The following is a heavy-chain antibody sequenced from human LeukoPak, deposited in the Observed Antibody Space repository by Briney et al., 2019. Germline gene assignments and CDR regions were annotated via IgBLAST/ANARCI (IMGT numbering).Heavy chain of an antibody. Sequence: PSETLSLTCAVYGGSFSGYYWSWIRQPPGKGLEWIGEINHSGSTNYNPSLKSRVTISVDTSKNQFSLKLSSVTAADTAVYYCARGHYYYDSSGYYDWGQGTLVTVSS. CDR3: ARGHYYYDSSGYYD. D-gene: IGHD3-22*01. CDR1: GGSFSGYY. CDR2: INHSGST. V-gene: IGHV4-34*01. J-gene: IGHJ4*02.